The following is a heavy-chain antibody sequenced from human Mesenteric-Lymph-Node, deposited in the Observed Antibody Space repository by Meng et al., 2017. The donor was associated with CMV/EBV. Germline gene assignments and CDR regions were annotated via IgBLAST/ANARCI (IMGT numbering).Heavy chain of an antibody. CDR3: AREGWDIVVVPAATAFDY. Sequence: ASVKVSCKASGYTFTGYYMHWVRQAPGQGLEWMGWINPNSGGTNYAKKFQGRVTMTRDTSISTAYMELSRLRSDDTAVYYCAREGWDIVVVPAATAFDYWGQGTLVTVSS. CDR2: INPNSGGT. V-gene: IGHV1-2*02. CDR1: GYTFTGYY. D-gene: IGHD2-2*01. J-gene: IGHJ4*02.